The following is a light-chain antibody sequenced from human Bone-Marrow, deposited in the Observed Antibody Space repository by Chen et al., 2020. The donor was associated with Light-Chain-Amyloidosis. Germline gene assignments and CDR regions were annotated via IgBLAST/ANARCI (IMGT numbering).Light chain of an antibody. CDR2: DDS. CDR1: NIGSTS. J-gene: IGLJ3*02. V-gene: IGLV3-21*02. Sequence: SYVLTQPSSVSVAPGQTATIACGGNNIGSTSVHCYQQTPGQAPLLVVYDDSDRPSGIPERLSGSNSGNTATLTSIRVEAGDDADYYCQVWDRSSDRPVCGGGTKLTVL. CDR3: QVWDRSSDRPV.